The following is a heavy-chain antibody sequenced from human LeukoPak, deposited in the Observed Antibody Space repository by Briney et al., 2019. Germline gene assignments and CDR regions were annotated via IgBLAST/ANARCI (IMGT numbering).Heavy chain of an antibody. CDR3: ARHQGVVDL. V-gene: IGHV4-34*01. CDR2: INHSGST. CDR1: GGSFSGFY. Sequence: SETLSLTCAVYGGSFSGFYWSWIRQPPGKGLEWIGEINHSGSTNYNPSLKSRVSISVDTSKNQFSLKLSSVTAADTAVYYCARHQGVVDLWGRGSLVTVSS. D-gene: IGHD3-3*01. J-gene: IGHJ2*01.